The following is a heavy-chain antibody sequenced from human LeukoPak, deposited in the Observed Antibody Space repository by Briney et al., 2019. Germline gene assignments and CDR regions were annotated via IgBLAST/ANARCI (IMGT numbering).Heavy chain of an antibody. D-gene: IGHD1-14*01. J-gene: IGHJ3*02. Sequence: GGSLRLSCAASGFTFSSYAMSWVRQAPGKGLEWVSAISASYGSTYYADSVRGRFTISRDNSKNTLYLQMNSLRAEDTAVYYCVRKNRGFNAAFDIWGQGTVVTVSS. CDR3: VRKNRGFNAAFDI. V-gene: IGHV3-23*01. CDR2: ISASYGST. CDR1: GFTFSSYA.